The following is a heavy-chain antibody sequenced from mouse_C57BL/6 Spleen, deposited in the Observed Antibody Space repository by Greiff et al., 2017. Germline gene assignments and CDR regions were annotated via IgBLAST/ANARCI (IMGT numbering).Heavy chain of an antibody. J-gene: IGHJ1*03. Sequence: EVQLQESGAELVKPGASVKLSCTASGFNIKDYYMHWVKQRTEQGLEWIGRIDPEDGDTKYAPKFQGKATITVDTSSNTAYLQLSSLTSEDTAVYYCAGSSSSTVVDTRWYFDVWGTGTTVTVSS. CDR3: AGSSSSTVVDTRWYFDV. CDR1: GFNIKDYY. CDR2: IDPEDGDT. V-gene: IGHV14-2*01. D-gene: IGHD1-1*01.